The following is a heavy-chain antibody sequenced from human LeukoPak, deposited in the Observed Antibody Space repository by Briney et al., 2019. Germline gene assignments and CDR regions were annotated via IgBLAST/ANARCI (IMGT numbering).Heavy chain of an antibody. J-gene: IGHJ3*01. V-gene: IGHV3-72*01. CDR3: VIRSFAAFTL. CDR2: TTDKAHSYTA. Sequence: PGGSLRHFCAASGFSSSDQYMDWVRQAPGKGLEWVGRTTDKAHSYTAQCATSVKGRFTISRDESENSLYLQMNAVKTEDTAVYYCVIRSFAAFTLWGQGTMVTVSS. D-gene: IGHD3-3*01. CDR1: GFSSSDQY.